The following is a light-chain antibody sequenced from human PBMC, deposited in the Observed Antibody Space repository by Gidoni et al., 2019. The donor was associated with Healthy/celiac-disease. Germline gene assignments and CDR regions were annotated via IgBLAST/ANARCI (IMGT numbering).Light chain of an antibody. CDR1: QSVSSN. J-gene: IGKJ3*01. Sequence: DIVMTQSPATLSVSPGERATLSCRASQSVSSNLAWYQQKPGQAPRLLIYGASTRATGIPARFSGSGSGTEFTLTISSLQSEDFAVYYCQQYNNWPPGITFXPXTKVDIK. CDR3: QQYNNWPPGIT. V-gene: IGKV3D-15*01. CDR2: GAS.